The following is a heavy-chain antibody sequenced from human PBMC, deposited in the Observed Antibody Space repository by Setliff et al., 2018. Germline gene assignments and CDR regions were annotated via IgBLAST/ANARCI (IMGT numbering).Heavy chain of an antibody. CDR3: VRDRTAYSYGLDV. D-gene: IGHD5-18*01. V-gene: IGHV4-34*01. Sequence: SETLSLTCIVYGESFSNNYWSWIRQPPGKGLEWIGESSHSGSTSYDPSLKSRLTMSVDTSKNQFSLKLTSVTAADTAVYYCVRDRTAYSYGLDVWAQGTTVTVSS. J-gene: IGHJ6*02. CDR2: SSHSGST. CDR1: GESFSNNY.